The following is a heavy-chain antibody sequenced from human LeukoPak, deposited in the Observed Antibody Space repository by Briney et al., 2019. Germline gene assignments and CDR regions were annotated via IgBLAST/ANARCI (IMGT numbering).Heavy chain of an antibody. V-gene: IGHV1-69*04. CDR3: ARGVRRAVAGQYYFDY. Sequence: SVKVSCKASGGTFSSYAISWVRQAPGQGLEWMGRIIPILGIANYAQKFQGRVTITADKSTSTAYMELSSLRSEDTAVYYCARGVRRAVAGQYYFDYWGQGTLVTVSS. CDR1: GGTFSSYA. D-gene: IGHD6-19*01. CDR2: IIPILGIA. J-gene: IGHJ4*02.